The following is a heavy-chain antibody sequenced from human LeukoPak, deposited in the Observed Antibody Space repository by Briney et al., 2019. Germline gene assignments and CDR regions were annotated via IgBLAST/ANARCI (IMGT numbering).Heavy chain of an antibody. Sequence: GGSLRPSCAASGFTFSSYSMNWVRQAPGKGLEWVSSISSSSSYIYYADSVKGRFTISRDNAKNSLYLQMNSLRAEDTAVYYCARESVPYSSGWYDYWGQGTLVTVSS. CDR3: ARESVPYSSGWYDY. V-gene: IGHV3-21*01. J-gene: IGHJ4*02. D-gene: IGHD6-19*01. CDR2: ISSSSSYI. CDR1: GFTFSSYS.